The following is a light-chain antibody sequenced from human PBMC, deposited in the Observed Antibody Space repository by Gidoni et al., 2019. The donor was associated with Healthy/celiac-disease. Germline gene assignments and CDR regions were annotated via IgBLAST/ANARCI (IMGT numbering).Light chain of an antibody. CDR1: SPNLGSNS. J-gene: IGLJ2*01. Sequence: QSVLTQPPSASGTPGQRVTISRSGSSPNLGSNSVNWYQQLPGTAPKLLIYSNNQRPSGVPDRFSGSKSGTSASLAISGLQSEDEADYYCAAWDDSLSGVVFGGGTKLTVL. CDR2: SNN. CDR3: AAWDDSLSGVV. V-gene: IGLV1-44*01.